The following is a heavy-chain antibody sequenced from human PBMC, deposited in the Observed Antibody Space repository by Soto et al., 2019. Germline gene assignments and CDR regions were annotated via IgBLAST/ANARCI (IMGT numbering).Heavy chain of an antibody. V-gene: IGHV4-59*01. CDR2: IYYSGST. Sequence: SETLSLTCTVSGGSISSYYWSWIRQPPGKGLEWIGYIYYSGSTNYNPSLKSRVTISVDTSKNQFSLKLSSVTAADTAVYYCARCIEYSSSSGYYYYYMDVWGKGTTVTVSS. CDR1: GGSISSYY. J-gene: IGHJ6*03. D-gene: IGHD6-6*01. CDR3: ARCIEYSSSSGYYYYYMDV.